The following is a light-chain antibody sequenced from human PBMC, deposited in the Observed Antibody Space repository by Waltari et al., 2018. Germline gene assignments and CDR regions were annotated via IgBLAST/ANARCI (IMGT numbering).Light chain of an antibody. Sequence: SYVLTQPPSVSVAPGQTAKIPCGGSDIAFTNRQWYQQKPGQAPVLVVYDDTDRPSGIPERFSGSNSRNTATLTISRVEAGDEADYYCQVWDHGSDGGVFGGGTELIV. CDR1: DIAFTN. CDR2: DDT. V-gene: IGLV3-21*02. J-gene: IGLJ3*02. CDR3: QVWDHGSDGGV.